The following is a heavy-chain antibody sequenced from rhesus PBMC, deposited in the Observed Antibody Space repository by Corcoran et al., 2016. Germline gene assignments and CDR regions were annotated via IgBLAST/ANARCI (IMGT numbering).Heavy chain of an antibody. Sequence: QVQLKESGTGLVKPSETLSLTCTVSGDSIISGYAWSWIRQPPGKGLEWSGYIGGYFKPSRNTRVTIPTDTSKNQFSLNLTSVTAADTAVYYCASGLNYGAPNFGLDSWGQGVVVTVSS. CDR1: GDSIISGYA. J-gene: IGHJ6*01. CDR2: IGG. V-gene: IGHV4-127*01. CDR3: ASGLNYGAPNFGLDS. D-gene: IGHD1-26*01.